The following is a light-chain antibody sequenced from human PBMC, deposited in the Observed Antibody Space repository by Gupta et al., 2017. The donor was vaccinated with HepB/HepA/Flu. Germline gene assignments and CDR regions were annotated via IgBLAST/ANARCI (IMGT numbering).Light chain of an antibody. CDR1: QSISSY. J-gene: IGKJ2*01. Sequence: DIQMTQSPSSLSASVGDRVTITCRASQSISSYLNWYQQKPGKAPKLLIYAASSLQSGVPSRFSGSGSGTDFTPTISRLQPEDFATYYCQHSDSTPRTFGQGTKLEIK. CDR3: QHSDSTPRT. V-gene: IGKV1-39*01. CDR2: AAS.